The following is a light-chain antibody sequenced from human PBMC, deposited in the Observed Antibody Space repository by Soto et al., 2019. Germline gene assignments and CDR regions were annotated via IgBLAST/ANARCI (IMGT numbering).Light chain of an antibody. V-gene: IGLV2-14*01. CDR3: STYTSSSTYV. CDR2: EVS. Sequence: QSVLTQPASVSGSPGQSITISCTGTISDVGGYNYVSWFQQHPGKAPKLMIYEVSNRPSGVSNRFSGSKSGNTASLTISGLQAEDEADYYCSTYTSSSTYVFGPGTKLTVL. J-gene: IGLJ1*01. CDR1: ISDVGGYNY.